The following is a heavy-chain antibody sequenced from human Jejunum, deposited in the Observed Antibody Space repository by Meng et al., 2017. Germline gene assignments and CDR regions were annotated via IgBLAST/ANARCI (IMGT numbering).Heavy chain of an antibody. J-gene: IGHJ1*01. V-gene: IGHV4-4*02. CDR3: ARDFEALNGV. D-gene: IGHD2-8*01. CDR2: IYHSGTT. CDR1: SDSISSSYR. Sequence: HVQRQESGPGLVKPWGTLSVTCAVSSDSISSSYRWSWVRQTPGKGLEWIGEIYHSGTTNYNPSLKSRVTLSVDKSKNQFSLNLSSVTAADTAVYFCARDFEALNGVWGQGTLVTVSS.